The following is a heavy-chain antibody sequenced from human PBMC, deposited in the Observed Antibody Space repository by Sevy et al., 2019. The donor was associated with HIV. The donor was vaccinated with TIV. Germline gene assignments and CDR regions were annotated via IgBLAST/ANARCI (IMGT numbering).Heavy chain of an antibody. Sequence: GGSLRRSCAASGFTFNSFAISWVRQAPGKGLEWVSGVSGSGDRTYYTDYMKGRFTVARDNSKNTLYLQIDNLRVEDTAVYYCAKATSAKATEDHFDYWGQGTLVTVSS. D-gene: IGHD5-12*01. V-gene: IGHV3-23*01. CDR3: AKATSAKATEDHFDY. CDR2: VSGSGDRT. J-gene: IGHJ4*02. CDR1: GFTFNSFA.